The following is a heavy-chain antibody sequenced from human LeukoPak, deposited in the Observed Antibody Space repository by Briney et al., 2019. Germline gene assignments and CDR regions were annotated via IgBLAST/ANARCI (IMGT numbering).Heavy chain of an antibody. Sequence: GGSLRLSCAASGFTFSSYAMSWVRQAPGKGLEWVSAISGSGGSTYYADSVKGRFTISRDNSKNTLYLQMNSLRAEDTAVYYCARVYSSSPHHYWYFDLWGRGTLVTVSS. CDR3: ARVYSSSPHHYWYFDL. D-gene: IGHD6-6*01. CDR2: ISGSGGST. J-gene: IGHJ2*01. CDR1: GFTFSSYA. V-gene: IGHV3-23*01.